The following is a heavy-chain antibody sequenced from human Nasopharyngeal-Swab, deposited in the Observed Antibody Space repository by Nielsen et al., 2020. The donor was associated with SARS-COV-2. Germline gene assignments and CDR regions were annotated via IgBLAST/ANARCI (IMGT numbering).Heavy chain of an antibody. V-gene: IGHV3-7*01. Sequence: GESLKISCAASGFTFSSYWMSWVRQAPGKGLEWVANIKQDGSEKYYADSVKGRFTISRDNSKNTLYLQMNSLRAEDTAVYYCARDGSSSYDYWGQGTLVTVSS. CDR1: GFTFSSYW. CDR3: ARDGSSSYDY. CDR2: IKQDGSEK. D-gene: IGHD6-13*01. J-gene: IGHJ4*02.